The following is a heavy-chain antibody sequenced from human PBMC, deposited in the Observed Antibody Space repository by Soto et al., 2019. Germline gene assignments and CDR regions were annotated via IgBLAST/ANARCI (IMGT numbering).Heavy chain of an antibody. Sequence: SETLSLTCAVYGGSFSGYYWTWIRQPPGTGLEWIGEINHSGSTNYNPSLKSRVTISVDTSKNQFSLKLTSVTAADTAVYYCARGVWVEGYGAGTYFDYWGQGTLVTAPQ. V-gene: IGHV4-34*01. CDR3: ARGVWVEGYGAGTYFDY. CDR2: INHSGST. CDR1: GGSFSGYY. D-gene: IGHD3-16*01. J-gene: IGHJ4*02.